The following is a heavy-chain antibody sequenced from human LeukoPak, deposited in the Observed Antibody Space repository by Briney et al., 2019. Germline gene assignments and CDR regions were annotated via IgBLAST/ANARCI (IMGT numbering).Heavy chain of an antibody. V-gene: IGHV3-74*01. J-gene: IGHJ4*02. Sequence: GGSLRLSCAASGFTFSSYWMHWVRQAPGKGLVWVSRINSDGSSTSYADSVKGRFTVSRDNARNTLYLQMNSLRAEDTAVYYCARSSYPYYFDYWGQGTLVTVSS. CDR1: GFTFSSYW. D-gene: IGHD6-19*01. CDR2: INSDGSST. CDR3: ARSSYPYYFDY.